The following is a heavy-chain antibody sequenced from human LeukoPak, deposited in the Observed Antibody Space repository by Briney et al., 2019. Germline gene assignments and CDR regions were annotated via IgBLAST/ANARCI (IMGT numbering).Heavy chain of an antibody. CDR3: GRRGWGWLLPPRVDY. V-gene: IGHV3-30-3*01. J-gene: IGHJ4*02. Sequence: PGGSLRLSCAASGFTFSSYAMHWVRQAPGKGLEWVAVISYDGSNKYYADSVKGRFTISRDNSKNTLYLQMNSLRAEDTAVYYWGRRGWGWLLPPRVDYWAQEPLVTVSS. CDR2: ISYDGSNK. CDR1: GFTFSSYA. D-gene: IGHD3-22*01.